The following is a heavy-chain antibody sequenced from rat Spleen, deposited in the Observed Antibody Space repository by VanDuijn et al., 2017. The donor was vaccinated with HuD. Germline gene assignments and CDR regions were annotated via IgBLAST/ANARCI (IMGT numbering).Heavy chain of an antibody. Sequence: EVQLVESGGGLVQPGRSMKLSCAASGFTFSNYYMAWVRQAPKKGLEWVATIIYDGSSTYYRDSLKGRFTISRDNAKSTLYLQMDSLRSEDTATYYCARRGNSVFWNFDFWGPGTMVSVSS. D-gene: IGHD4-4*01. V-gene: IGHV5-7*01. CDR2: IIYDGSST. CDR1: GFTFSNYY. CDR3: ARRGNSVFWNFDF. J-gene: IGHJ1*01.